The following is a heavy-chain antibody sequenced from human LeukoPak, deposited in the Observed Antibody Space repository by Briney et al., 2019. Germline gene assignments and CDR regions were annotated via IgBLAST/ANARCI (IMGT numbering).Heavy chain of an antibody. CDR1: GGSISSYY. D-gene: IGHD3-10*01. Sequence: TPSETLSLTCTVSGGSISSYYWSWIRQPPGKGLEWIGYIYYSGSTNYNPSLKSRVTISVDTSKNQFSLKLSSVTAADTAVYYCARERTDYGSGSYYTDYWGQGTLVTVSS. CDR3: ARERTDYGSGSYYTDY. V-gene: IGHV4-59*01. CDR2: IYYSGST. J-gene: IGHJ4*02.